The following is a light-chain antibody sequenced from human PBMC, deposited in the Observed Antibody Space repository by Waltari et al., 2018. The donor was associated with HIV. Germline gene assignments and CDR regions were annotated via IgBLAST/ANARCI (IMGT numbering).Light chain of an antibody. CDR3: QQYYNVPPT. V-gene: IGKV4-1*01. CDR2: GAS. CDR1: QTISYSWKNKHF. Sequence: DIVMTQSPDSLALSLGERATVSCMSSQTISYSWKNKHFLAWYQQRPGQTPRLLIYGASTRASGVPDRFGGSGSGTHFTLIINSLQSEDVATYFCQQYYNVPPTFGPGTKVEI. J-gene: IGKJ1*01.